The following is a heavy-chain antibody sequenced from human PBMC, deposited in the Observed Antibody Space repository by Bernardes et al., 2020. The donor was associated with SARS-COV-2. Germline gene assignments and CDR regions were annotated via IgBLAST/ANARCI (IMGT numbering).Heavy chain of an antibody. CDR1: GYTLTELS. J-gene: IGHJ4*02. Sequence: ASVKVSCNVSGYTLTELSMHWVRQAPGKGLEWLGGFDPEDGETIYAHKFQGRVTMTEDPSTDTAYMELSSLRSEDTAVYYCEKGFAVAGRRAPKSNWGQGTLVTVSS. D-gene: IGHD6-19*01. V-gene: IGHV1-24*01. CDR3: EKGFAVAGRRAPKSN. CDR2: FDPEDGET.